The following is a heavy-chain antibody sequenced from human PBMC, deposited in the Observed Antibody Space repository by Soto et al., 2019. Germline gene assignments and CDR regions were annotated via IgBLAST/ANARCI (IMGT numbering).Heavy chain of an antibody. J-gene: IGHJ5*02. V-gene: IGHV1-8*01. CDR2: MNPSTGNT. Sequence: QVQLVQSGAEVKKPGASVKVSCKASGYTFTSYDIIWVRQATGQGLEWMGWMNPSTGNTDSAEKFQGRLTMTRNTSISTVYMELSSLSFEETAVYYCARGRIIVAGGFDPWGQGTLVTVSS. CDR1: GYTFTSYD. CDR3: ARGRIIVAGGFDP. D-gene: IGHD6-19*01.